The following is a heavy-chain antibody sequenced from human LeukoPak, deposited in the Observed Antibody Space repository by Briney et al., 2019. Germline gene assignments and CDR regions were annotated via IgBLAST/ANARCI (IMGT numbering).Heavy chain of an antibody. CDR3: AKDQVISGSEASDI. J-gene: IGHJ3*02. CDR2: ISGSGGST. CDR1: GFTFSSYA. V-gene: IGHV3-23*01. Sequence: GGSLRLSCAASGFTFSSYAMSWVHQAPGKGLEWVSAISGSGGSTYYADSVKGRFTISRDNSKNTLYLQMSSLRAEDTAVYYCAKDQVISGSEASDIWGQGTMVTVSS. D-gene: IGHD2-21*01.